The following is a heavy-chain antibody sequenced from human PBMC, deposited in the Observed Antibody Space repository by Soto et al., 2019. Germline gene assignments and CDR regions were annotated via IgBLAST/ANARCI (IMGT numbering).Heavy chain of an antibody. Sequence: GGSLRLSCAASGFTFSSYAMSWVRQAPGKGLEWVSAISGSGGSTYYADSVKGRFTISRDNSKNTLYLQMNSLRAEDTAVYYCARQIAVALMLYYYYGMDVWGQGTTVTVSS. J-gene: IGHJ6*02. CDR1: GFTFSSYA. CDR3: ARQIAVALMLYYYYGMDV. V-gene: IGHV3-23*01. CDR2: ISGSGGST. D-gene: IGHD6-19*01.